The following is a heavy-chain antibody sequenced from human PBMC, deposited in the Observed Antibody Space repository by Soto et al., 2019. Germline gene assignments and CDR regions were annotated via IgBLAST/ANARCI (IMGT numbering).Heavy chain of an antibody. Sequence: LRLSCAASGFTMRNYGMHWVRQAPGKGLEWVAVLRDDADDAYYADSVKGRFTISRDNSKNTLYLQMSTLRVEDTAVYYCARPYSSNSNWFDPWGQGTLVTVSS. CDR1: GFTMRNYG. J-gene: IGHJ5*02. D-gene: IGHD6-19*01. CDR3: ARPYSSNSNWFDP. CDR2: LRDDADDA. V-gene: IGHV3-33*01.